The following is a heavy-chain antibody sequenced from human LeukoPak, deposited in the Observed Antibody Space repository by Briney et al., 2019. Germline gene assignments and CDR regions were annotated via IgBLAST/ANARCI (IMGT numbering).Heavy chain of an antibody. CDR2: ISYDGSNK. Sequence: GRSLRPSCAASGFTFSSYGMHWVRQAPGKGLEWVAVISYDGSNKYYADSVKGRFTISRDNSKNTLYLQMNSLRAEDTAVYYCAKDKVPAAYYYGMDVWGKGTTVTVSS. V-gene: IGHV3-30*18. CDR3: AKDKVPAAYYYGMDV. D-gene: IGHD2-2*01. CDR1: GFTFSSYG. J-gene: IGHJ6*04.